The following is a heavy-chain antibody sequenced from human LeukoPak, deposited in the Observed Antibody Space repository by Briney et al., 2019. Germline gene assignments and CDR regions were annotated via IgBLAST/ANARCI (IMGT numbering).Heavy chain of an antibody. D-gene: IGHD1-26*01. CDR3: ARVPLVGANDY. CDR2: MNPVSGNA. J-gene: IGHJ4*02. CDR1: GYTFTNFD. V-gene: IGHV1-8*01. Sequence: GASVKVSCKASGYTFTNFDINWVRQTPGQGLEWMGWMNPVSGNAGSAQKFQGRVTMTRDTSISTAYMELSRLRSDDTAVYYCARVPLVGANDYWGQGTLVTVSS.